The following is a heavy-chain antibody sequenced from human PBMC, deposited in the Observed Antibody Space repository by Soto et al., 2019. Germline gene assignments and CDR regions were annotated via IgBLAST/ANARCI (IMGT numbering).Heavy chain of an antibody. CDR2: ISWNSGSI. V-gene: IGHV3-9*01. Sequence: EVQLVESGGGLVQPGRSLRLSCAASGFTFDDYAMHWVRQAPGKGLAWVSGISWNSGSIGYADSVKGRFTISRDNDKKSMYLQMNSLRAEDTALYYCAKETLGYCSGGSCYSWYFDLWGRGTLVTVSS. D-gene: IGHD2-15*01. J-gene: IGHJ2*01. CDR3: AKETLGYCSGGSCYSWYFDL. CDR1: GFTFDDYA.